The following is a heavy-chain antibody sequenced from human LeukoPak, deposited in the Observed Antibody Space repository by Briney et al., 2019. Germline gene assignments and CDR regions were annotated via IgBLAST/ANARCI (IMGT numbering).Heavy chain of an antibody. V-gene: IGHV1-69*04. CDR3: ARDPSRVRSSGSSYYFDY. D-gene: IGHD3-10*01. J-gene: IGHJ4*02. Sequence: ASVKVSCKASGGTFSSYAISWVRQAPGQGLEWMGRIIPILGIANYAQKFQGRVTITADKSTSTAYMELSSLRSEDTAVYYCARDPSRVRSSGSSYYFDYWGQGTLVTVSS. CDR1: GGTFSSYA. CDR2: IIPILGIA.